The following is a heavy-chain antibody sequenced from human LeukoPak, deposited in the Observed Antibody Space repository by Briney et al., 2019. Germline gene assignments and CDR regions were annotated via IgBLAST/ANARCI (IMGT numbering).Heavy chain of an antibody. V-gene: IGHV3-21*01. CDR3: ATYGSGSHYGMDV. J-gene: IGHJ6*02. Sequence: GGSLRLSCAASGFTFSGYSLTWVRQAPGKGLEWVSSISNTGSYTYYLDSVKGRFTISRDNAKNSLYLQMNSLRAEDTAVYYCATYGSGSHYGMDVWGQGTTVTVSS. CDR2: ISNTGSYT. D-gene: IGHD3-10*01. CDR1: GFTFSGYS.